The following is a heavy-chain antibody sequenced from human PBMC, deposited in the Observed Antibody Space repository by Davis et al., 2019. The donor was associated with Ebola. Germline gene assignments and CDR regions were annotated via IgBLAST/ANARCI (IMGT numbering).Heavy chain of an antibody. J-gene: IGHJ4*02. CDR3: AREPQPLGGSCYSLGCYFDF. V-gene: IGHV1-2*02. CDR1: GFTFTDYY. CDR2: IKLNSGGT. D-gene: IGHD2-15*01. Sequence: ASVKVSCKASGFTFTDYYMHWVRQAPGQGLEWMGWIKLNSGGTNYAQRFQDRDTMTRDTSTSTAYMELRTLDSDDTAVYYCAREPQPLGGSCYSLGCYFDFWGQGTLVTVSS.